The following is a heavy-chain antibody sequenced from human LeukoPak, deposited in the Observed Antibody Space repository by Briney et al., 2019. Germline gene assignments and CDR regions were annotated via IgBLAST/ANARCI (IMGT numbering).Heavy chain of an antibody. CDR3: SEGYFEPFDH. CDR1: GASVSSSH. D-gene: IGHD5-24*01. Sequence: PSETLSLTCLVSGASVSSSHWNWIRQLPGKGLEWIGCLSYTGKTDYNPSLTSRVTISLDTSKNQVSLKLTSLTAAGTAVYYCSEGYFEPFDHWGQGTLVTVSS. V-gene: IGHV4-59*02. J-gene: IGHJ4*02. CDR2: LSYTGKT.